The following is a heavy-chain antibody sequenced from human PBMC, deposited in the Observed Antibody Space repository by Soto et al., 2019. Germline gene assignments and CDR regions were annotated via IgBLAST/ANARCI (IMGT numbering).Heavy chain of an antibody. Sequence: GGSLRLSCAASGFTFCGDWMHWVRQGAGKGLVWVSRINMDGSSTNYADSVKGRFTISRDNAKNTLYLQMNSLRVDDTAVYFCARGPRGLYHHDYWGQGALVTVSS. CDR2: INMDGSST. V-gene: IGHV3-74*01. J-gene: IGHJ4*02. D-gene: IGHD2-2*01. CDR1: GFTFCGDW. CDR3: ARGPRGLYHHDY.